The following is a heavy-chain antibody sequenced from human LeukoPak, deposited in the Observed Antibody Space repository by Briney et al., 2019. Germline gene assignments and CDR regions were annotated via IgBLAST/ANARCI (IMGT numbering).Heavy chain of an antibody. J-gene: IGHJ6*03. Sequence: ASVKISCKVSGYTFTDYYMHWVQQAPGKGLEWMGLVDPEDGETIYAEKFQGRVTITADTSTVTAYMELSSLRSEDTAVYYCARDSLVVVPAATHYYYYYMDVWGKGTTVTVSS. CDR2: VDPEDGET. CDR3: ARDSLVVVPAATHYYYYYMDV. D-gene: IGHD2-2*01. CDR1: GYTFTDYY. V-gene: IGHV1-69-2*01.